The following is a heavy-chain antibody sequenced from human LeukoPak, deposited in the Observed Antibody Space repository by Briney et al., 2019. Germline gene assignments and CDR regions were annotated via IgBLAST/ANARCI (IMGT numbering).Heavy chain of an antibody. V-gene: IGHV4-34*01. Sequence: SETLSLTCAVYGGSFSGYYWAWIRQPPGKGLEWIGEIHYSGATNYSPSLKSRVIISGASSRNQFSLKLTSLTAADTAIYYCARGALIVYAFDIWGQGALVTVSS. J-gene: IGHJ3*02. D-gene: IGHD1-26*01. CDR3: ARGALIVYAFDI. CDR2: IHYSGAT. CDR1: GGSFSGYY.